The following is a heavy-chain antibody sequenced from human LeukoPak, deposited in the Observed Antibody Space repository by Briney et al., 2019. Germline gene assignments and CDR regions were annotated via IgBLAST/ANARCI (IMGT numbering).Heavy chain of an antibody. Sequence: GGSLRLSCAASGITFRSYAMSWVRQAPGKGLEWVSTISGGGVTTYYADSVKGRFTISRDNSKSTLYLQLDSLGAEDTAVYYCAKDSQDWNHHYFDYWGQGTLVTVSS. V-gene: IGHV3-23*01. CDR3: AKDSQDWNHHYFDY. CDR2: ISGGGVTT. J-gene: IGHJ4*02. CDR1: GITFRSYA. D-gene: IGHD1-1*01.